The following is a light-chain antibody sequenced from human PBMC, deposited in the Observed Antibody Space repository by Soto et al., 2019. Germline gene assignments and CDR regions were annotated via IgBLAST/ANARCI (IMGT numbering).Light chain of an antibody. V-gene: IGKV3-15*01. Sequence: EIVITQSPATLSVSPWERVTLSCRASQSVGTNLAWYQQRPGRAPRLLIYAASTRATDIPARFSGRGSGTEFSLTVSTLQSEDFAVYYCHQYNDWPHTFGQGTKVDIK. CDR3: HQYNDWPHT. J-gene: IGKJ2*01. CDR2: AAS. CDR1: QSVGTN.